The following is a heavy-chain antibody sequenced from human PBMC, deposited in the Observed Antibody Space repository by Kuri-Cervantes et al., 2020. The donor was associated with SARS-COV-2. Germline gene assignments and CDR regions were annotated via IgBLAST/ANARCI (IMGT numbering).Heavy chain of an antibody. CDR2: INTNTGNP. D-gene: IGHD3-3*01. Sequence: ASVKVSCKASGYTFTSYAMNWVRQAPGQGLEWMGWINTNTGNPTYAQGFTGRFVFSLDTSVSTAYLQISSLKAEDTAVYYCARDPGLSTIFGVVIPNYYYMDVWGKGTTVTVSS. CDR1: GYTFTSYA. J-gene: IGHJ6*03. CDR3: ARDPGLSTIFGVVIPNYYYMDV. V-gene: IGHV7-4-1*02.